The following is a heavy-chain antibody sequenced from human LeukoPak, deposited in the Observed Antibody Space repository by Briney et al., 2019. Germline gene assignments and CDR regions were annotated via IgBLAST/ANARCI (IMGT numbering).Heavy chain of an antibody. Sequence: PGGSLRLSCAASGFTFDDYAMHWVRQAPGKGLEWVSLISGDGGSTYYADSVKGRFTISRDNSKNSLYLQMNSLRTEDTALYYCAKDTVIAAAGTRIEWDYGMDVWGEGTTVTVSS. CDR1: GFTFDDYA. J-gene: IGHJ6*04. V-gene: IGHV3-43*02. CDR3: AKDTVIAAAGTRIEWDYGMDV. D-gene: IGHD6-13*01. CDR2: ISGDGGST.